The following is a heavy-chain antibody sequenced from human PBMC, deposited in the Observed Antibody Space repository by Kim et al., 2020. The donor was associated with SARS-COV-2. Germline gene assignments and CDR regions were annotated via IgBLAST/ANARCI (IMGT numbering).Heavy chain of an antibody. J-gene: IGHJ5*02. CDR2: IDPSDSYT. Sequence: GESLKISCKGSGYSFTSYWISWVRQMPGKGLEWMGRIDPSDSYTNYSPSFQGHVTISADKSISTAYLQWSSLKASDTAMYYCARTDTYYDILTGSRSPHNWFDPWGQGTLVTVSS. CDR1: GYSFTSYW. V-gene: IGHV5-10-1*01. D-gene: IGHD3-9*01. CDR3: ARTDTYYDILTGSRSPHNWFDP.